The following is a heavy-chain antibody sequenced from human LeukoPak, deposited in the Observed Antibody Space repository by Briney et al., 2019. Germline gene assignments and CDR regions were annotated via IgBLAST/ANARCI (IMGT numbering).Heavy chain of an antibody. J-gene: IGHJ6*03. CDR3: ARTPGSSGYYYYYYYMDV. Sequence: TLSLTCTVSGGSISSGSYYWSWIRQPAGKGLEWIGRIYTSGSTNYNPSLKSRVTISVDTSKNQFSLKLSSVTAADTAVYYCARTPGSSGYYYYYYYMDVWGKGTTVTVSS. CDR2: IYTSGST. CDR1: GGSISSGSYY. V-gene: IGHV4-61*02. D-gene: IGHD3-22*01.